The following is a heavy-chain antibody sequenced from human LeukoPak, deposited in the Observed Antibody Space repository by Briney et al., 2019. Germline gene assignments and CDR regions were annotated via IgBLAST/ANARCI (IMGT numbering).Heavy chain of an antibody. V-gene: IGHV3-11*01. CDR3: ARAASSGWYQSWFDP. CDR1: GFTFSDYY. J-gene: IGHJ5*02. D-gene: IGHD6-19*01. CDR2: ISSSGSTI. Sequence: GGSLRLSCAASGFTFSDYYISWIRQAPGKGLEWVSYISSSGSTIYYADSVKGRFTISRDNAKNSLYLQMNSLRAEDTAVYYCARAASSGWYQSWFDPWGQGTLVTVSS.